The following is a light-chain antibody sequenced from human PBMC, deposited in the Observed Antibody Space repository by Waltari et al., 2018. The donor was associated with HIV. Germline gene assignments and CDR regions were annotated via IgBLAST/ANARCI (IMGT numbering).Light chain of an antibody. Sequence: NFILTQPRSVSESPAKTVTISCTRSSGSITSAYVQWCQRRPGSAPTTVIYEHNQIPSGGPDRFSGYIDTSSNSSSLSLAGLTSEDEAAYYCHSYDAHTGVFGGGTKVTVL. V-gene: IGLV6-57*03. CDR3: HSYDAHTGV. J-gene: IGLJ3*02. CDR1: SGSITSAY. CDR2: EHN.